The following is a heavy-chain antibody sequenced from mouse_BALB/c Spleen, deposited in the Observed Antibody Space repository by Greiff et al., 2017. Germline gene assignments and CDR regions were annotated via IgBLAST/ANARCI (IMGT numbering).Heavy chain of an antibody. CDR2: INPGSGGT. Sequence: GQLQQSGAELVRPGTSVKVSCKASGYAFTNYLIEWVKQRPGQGLEWIGVINPGSGGTNYNEKFKGKATLTADKSSSTAYMQLSSLTSDDSAVYFCARVYDGYFDYWGQGTTLTVSS. V-gene: IGHV1-54*01. D-gene: IGHD2-3*01. CDR1: GYAFTNYL. J-gene: IGHJ2*01. CDR3: ARVYDGYFDY.